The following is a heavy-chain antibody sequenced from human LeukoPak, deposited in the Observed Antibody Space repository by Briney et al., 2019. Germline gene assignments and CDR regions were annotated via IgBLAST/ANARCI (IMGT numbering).Heavy chain of an antibody. CDR3: ARRRYGEGFDI. CDR1: GFAFSSHW. V-gene: IGHV3-7*01. Sequence: GGSLRLSCVASGFAFSSHWMSWVRQALGEGLEWVANIKQDGSENYFVDTVKGRFTISRDNARNSLYLQMNSLRVEDTAVYYCARRRYGEGFDIWGQGTMVTVSS. D-gene: IGHD4-17*01. CDR2: IKQDGSEN. J-gene: IGHJ3*02.